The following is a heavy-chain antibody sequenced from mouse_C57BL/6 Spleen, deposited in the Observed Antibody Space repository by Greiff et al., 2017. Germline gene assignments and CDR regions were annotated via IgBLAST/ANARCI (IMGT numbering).Heavy chain of an antibody. V-gene: IGHV1-52*01. CDR1: GYTFTSYW. J-gene: IGHJ4*01. D-gene: IGHD1-1*01. Sequence: QVQLQQPGAELVRPGSSVKLSCKASGYTFTSYWMHWVKQRPIQGLEWIGNIDPSDSETHYNQKFKDKATLTVDKSSSTAYMQLSSLTSEDSAVYYCASSESSLYYYAMDYWGQGTSVTVSS. CDR3: ASSESSLYYYAMDY. CDR2: IDPSDSET.